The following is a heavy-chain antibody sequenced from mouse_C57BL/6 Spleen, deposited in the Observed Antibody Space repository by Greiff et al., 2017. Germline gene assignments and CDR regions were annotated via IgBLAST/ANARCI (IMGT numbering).Heavy chain of an antibody. CDR1: GFTFSDYG. J-gene: IGHJ2*01. Sequence: EVRVVESGGGLVKPGGSLKLSCAASGFTFSDYGMHWVRQAPEKGLEWVAYISSGSSTIYYADTVKGRFTISRDNAKNTLFLQMTSLRSEDTAMYYCARRYGYLYYFDYWGQGTTLTVSS. D-gene: IGHD2-2*01. CDR3: ARRYGYLYYFDY. CDR2: ISSGSSTI. V-gene: IGHV5-17*01.